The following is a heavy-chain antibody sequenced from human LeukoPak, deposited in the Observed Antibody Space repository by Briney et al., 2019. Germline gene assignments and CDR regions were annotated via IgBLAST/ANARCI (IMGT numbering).Heavy chain of an antibody. D-gene: IGHD6-19*01. V-gene: IGHV4-61*01. Sequence: LETLSLTCTVSGASISSTSYYWSWIRQPPGKGLEWIGYIYYSGSTNYNPSLKSRVTMSVDTSKNEFSLKLSSVTTADTAVYYCATRRIAVAAPFDYWGQGTLVTVSS. J-gene: IGHJ4*02. CDR3: ATRRIAVAAPFDY. CDR1: GASISSTSYY. CDR2: IYYSGST.